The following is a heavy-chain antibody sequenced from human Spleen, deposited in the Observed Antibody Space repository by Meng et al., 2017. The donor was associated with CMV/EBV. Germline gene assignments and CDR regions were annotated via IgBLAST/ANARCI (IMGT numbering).Heavy chain of an antibody. D-gene: IGHD2-8*02. Sequence: SWVRQAPGKGLEWIGEVSHSGRTKYIPSLKNRVTISIDQTKSHFSLKLTSVTAADTGVYFCARSPGYWSLDYWGQGALVTVSS. J-gene: IGHJ4*02. CDR2: VSHSGRT. CDR3: ARSPGYWSLDY. V-gene: IGHV4-4*01.